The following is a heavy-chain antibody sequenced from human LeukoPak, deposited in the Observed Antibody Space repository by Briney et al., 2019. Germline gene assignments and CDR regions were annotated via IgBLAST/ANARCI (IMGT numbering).Heavy chain of an antibody. CDR2: TIPIFGTA. J-gene: IGHJ4*02. D-gene: IGHD3-22*01. CDR1: GGTFSSYA. CDR3: ARGPAFYDSSGYLSYYFDY. Sequence: VASVKVSCKASGGTFSSYAISWVRQAPGQGLEWMGGTIPIFGTANYAQKFQGRVTITTDESTSTAYMELSSLRSEDTAVYYCARGPAFYDSSGYLSYYFDYWGQGTLVTVSS. V-gene: IGHV1-69*05.